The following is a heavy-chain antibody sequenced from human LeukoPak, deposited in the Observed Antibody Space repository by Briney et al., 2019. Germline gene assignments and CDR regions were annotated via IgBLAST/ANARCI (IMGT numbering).Heavy chain of an antibody. CDR3: ARVGSGYYTDAFDI. CDR1: GFTFSSYS. Sequence: GGSLRLSCAASGFTFSSYSMNWVRQAPGKGLEWVSSISRSSSYIYYADSVKGRFTISRDNAKNSLYLQMNSLRAEDTAVYYCARVGSGYYTDAFDIWGQGTMVTVSS. J-gene: IGHJ3*02. CDR2: ISRSSSYI. V-gene: IGHV3-21*01. D-gene: IGHD3-22*01.